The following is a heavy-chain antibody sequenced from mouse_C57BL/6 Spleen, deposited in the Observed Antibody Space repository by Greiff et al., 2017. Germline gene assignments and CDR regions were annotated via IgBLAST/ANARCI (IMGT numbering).Heavy chain of an antibody. V-gene: IGHV1-9*01. CDR2: ILPGSGST. CDR3: ARDGQTAQATTTLYAMDY. J-gene: IGHJ4*01. Sequence: QVQLQQSGAELMKPGASVKLSCKATGYTFTGYWIEWVKQRPGHGLEWIGEILPGSGSTNYNEKFKGKATFTADTSSNTAYMQLSSLTTEDSAIYYCARDGQTAQATTTLYAMDYWGQGTSVTVSS. CDR1: GYTFTGYW. D-gene: IGHD3-2*02.